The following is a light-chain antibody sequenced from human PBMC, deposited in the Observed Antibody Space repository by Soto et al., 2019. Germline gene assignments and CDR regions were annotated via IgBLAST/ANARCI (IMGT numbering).Light chain of an antibody. Sequence: VLTQSPATLSLSPGERATLPCRASQSVSSYLAWYQQKPGQAPRLLIYGASNRATGIPARFSGSGSGTDFTLTISSLEPEDFAVYYCQQRTNWRITFGQGTRLEIK. V-gene: IGKV3-11*01. J-gene: IGKJ5*01. CDR3: QQRTNWRIT. CDR2: GAS. CDR1: QSVSSY.